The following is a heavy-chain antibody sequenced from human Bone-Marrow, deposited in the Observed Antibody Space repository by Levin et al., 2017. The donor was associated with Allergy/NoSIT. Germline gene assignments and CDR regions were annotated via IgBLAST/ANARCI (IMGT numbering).Heavy chain of an antibody. CDR2: INSDGSDT. Sequence: GGSLRLSCAASGFTFSGFWMHWVRQVPGKGLVWVSHINSDGSDTNYADSVKGRFTFSRDNAKNTLYLQMNSLRAEDTALYYCARGSCSSTSCLDSWGQGTLVTVSS. J-gene: IGHJ4*02. D-gene: IGHD2-2*01. V-gene: IGHV3-74*01. CDR3: ARGSCSSTSCLDS. CDR1: GFTFSGFW.